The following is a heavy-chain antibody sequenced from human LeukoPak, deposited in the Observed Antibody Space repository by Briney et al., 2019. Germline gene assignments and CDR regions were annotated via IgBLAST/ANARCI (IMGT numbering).Heavy chain of an antibody. D-gene: IGHD1-26*01. Sequence: SETLSLTCTVSGGSISGSSYYWGWIRQPPGKGLEWIGEINHSGSTNYNPSLKSRVTISVGTSKNQFSLKLSSVTAADTAVYYCARWEGGSYYDFDYWGQGTLVTVSS. J-gene: IGHJ4*02. CDR1: GGSISGSSYY. V-gene: IGHV4-39*07. CDR3: ARWEGGSYYDFDY. CDR2: INHSGST.